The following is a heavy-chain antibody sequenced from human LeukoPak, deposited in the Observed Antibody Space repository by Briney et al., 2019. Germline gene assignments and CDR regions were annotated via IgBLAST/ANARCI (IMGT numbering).Heavy chain of an antibody. CDR2: ISGSGGST. J-gene: IGHJ4*02. V-gene: IGHV3-23*01. CDR3: AKVGHDYSNYGEFDY. D-gene: IGHD4-11*01. Sequence: PGGSLRLSCAASGFTFSSYAMNWVRQAPGKGLEWVSAISGSGGSTYYADSVKGRFTISRDNSKNTLYLQMNSLRAEDTAVYYCAKVGHDYSNYGEFDYWGQGTLVTVSS. CDR1: GFTFSSYA.